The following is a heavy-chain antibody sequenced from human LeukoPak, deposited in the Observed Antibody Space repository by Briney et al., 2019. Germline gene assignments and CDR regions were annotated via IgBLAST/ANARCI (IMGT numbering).Heavy chain of an antibody. Sequence: GASVKISCKASGYTFTGYYMHWVRQAPGQGLEWMGWINPNSGGTNYGQKFQGRVTMTRDTSISTAYMELSRLRSDDTAVYYCARENYGSGRVIDYWGQGTLVTVSS. D-gene: IGHD3-10*01. CDR1: GYTFTGYY. CDR3: ARENYGSGRVIDY. CDR2: INPNSGGT. J-gene: IGHJ4*02. V-gene: IGHV1-2*02.